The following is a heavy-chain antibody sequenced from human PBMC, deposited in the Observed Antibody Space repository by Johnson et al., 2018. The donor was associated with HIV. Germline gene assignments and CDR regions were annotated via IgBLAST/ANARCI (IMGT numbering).Heavy chain of an antibody. CDR1: GFTFSSYA. D-gene: IGHD6-19*01. J-gene: IGHJ3*02. CDR2: ISYYGTYK. Sequence: VQLVESGGGVVQPGRSLRLSCAASGFTFSSYAMHWVRQAPGKGLEWVAVISYYGTYKYYAESVKGRFTISRDNSKNTLYLQMDSLRAEDTAVYYCAKGVVVAGSVHDAFDIWGQGTMVTVSS. CDR3: AKGVVVAGSVHDAFDI. V-gene: IGHV3-30*04.